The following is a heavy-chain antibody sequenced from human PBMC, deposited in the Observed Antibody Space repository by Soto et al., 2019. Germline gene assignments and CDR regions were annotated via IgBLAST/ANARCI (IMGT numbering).Heavy chain of an antibody. V-gene: IGHV3-11*01. Sequence: GGSLRLSCAASGFTFSDYYMSWIRQAPGKGLEWVSYISSSGSTIYYADSVKGRFTISRDNAKNSLYLQMNSLRAEDTAVYYCARRYSSSWLPTNYYYMDVWGKGTTVTVSS. CDR2: ISSSGSTI. D-gene: IGHD6-13*01. CDR3: ARRYSSSWLPTNYYYMDV. J-gene: IGHJ6*03. CDR1: GFTFSDYY.